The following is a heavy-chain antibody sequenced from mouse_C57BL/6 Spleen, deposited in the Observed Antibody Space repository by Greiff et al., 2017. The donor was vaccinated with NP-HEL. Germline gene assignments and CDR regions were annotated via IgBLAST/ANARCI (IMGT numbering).Heavy chain of an antibody. CDR1: GYTFTSYW. V-gene: IGHV1-64*01. CDR2: IHPNSGST. Sequence: VQLQQPGAELVKPGASVKLSCKASGYTFTSYWMHWVKQRPGQGLEWIGMIHPNSGSTNYNEKFKGKATFTADTSSNTTYMQLSSLTTEDSAIYYCARYDYEGPFAYWGQGTLVTVSA. D-gene: IGHD2-4*01. J-gene: IGHJ3*01. CDR3: ARYDYEGPFAY.